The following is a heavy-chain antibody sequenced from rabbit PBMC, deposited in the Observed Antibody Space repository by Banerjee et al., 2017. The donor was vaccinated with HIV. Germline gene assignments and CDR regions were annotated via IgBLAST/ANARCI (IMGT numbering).Heavy chain of an antibody. CDR3: AGTRSGDVSSYLRL. J-gene: IGHJ4*01. Sequence: QSLEESGGDLVKPGASLTLTCTASGIDFNSGYYMGWVRQAPGKGLEWIACIQVGGSSKTYYASWAKGRFTISKTSSTTVTLQMTSLTAADTATYFCAGTRSGDVSSYLRLWGPGTLVTVS. D-gene: IGHD8-1*01. CDR1: GIDFNSGYY. V-gene: IGHV1S40*01. CDR2: IQVGGSSKT.